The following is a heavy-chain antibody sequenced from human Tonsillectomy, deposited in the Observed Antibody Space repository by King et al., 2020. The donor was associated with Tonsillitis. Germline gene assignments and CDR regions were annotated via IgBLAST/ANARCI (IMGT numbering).Heavy chain of an antibody. CDR3: ARLKKMFHY. Sequence: LQLQESGPGLVKPSETLSLTCSVSGGSISSSSYYWGWIRQPPGEGLEWIGSIYYSGITYYHPSLKSRVTISVDTSKNQFSLKLSPVTAADTAVYYCARLKKMFHYWGQGTLVTVSS. J-gene: IGHJ4*02. CDR1: GGSISSSSYY. D-gene: IGHD3-10*02. V-gene: IGHV4-39*07. CDR2: IYYSGIT.